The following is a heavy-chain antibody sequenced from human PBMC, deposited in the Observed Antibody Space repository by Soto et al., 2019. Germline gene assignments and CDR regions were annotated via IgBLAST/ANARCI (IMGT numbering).Heavy chain of an antibody. Sequence: QVQLVESGGGLVKPGGSLRLSCAASGFTFSDYYMSWIRQAPGKGLEWVSYISSSSSYTNYAESVKGRVTISRDNAKNSLYLQMNSLRAEDTAVYYCARDAYYYGSGSYFAYWGQGTLVTVSS. V-gene: IGHV3-11*05. CDR3: ARDAYYYGSGSYFAY. J-gene: IGHJ4*02. CDR2: ISSSSSYT. D-gene: IGHD3-10*01. CDR1: GFTFSDYY.